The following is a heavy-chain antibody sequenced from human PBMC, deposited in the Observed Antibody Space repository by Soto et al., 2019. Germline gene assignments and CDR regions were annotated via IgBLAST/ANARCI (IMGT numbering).Heavy chain of an antibody. CDR3: AKDLLRPGRAYGMDV. CDR1: GFTFSTYG. Sequence: QVPLVASGGGVVQPGRSLRLSCAASGFTFSTYGMHWVRQAPGKGLEWVAVISYDGSNKYYADSVKGRFTISRDNSKNTLYLQMNSLRPEDTAVYYCAKDLLRPGRAYGMDVWGQGTTVTVSS. D-gene: IGHD6-25*01. J-gene: IGHJ6*02. V-gene: IGHV3-30*18. CDR2: ISYDGSNK.